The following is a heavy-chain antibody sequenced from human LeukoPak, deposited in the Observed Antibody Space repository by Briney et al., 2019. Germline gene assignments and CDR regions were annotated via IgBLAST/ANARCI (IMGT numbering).Heavy chain of an antibody. D-gene: IGHD3-16*01. Sequence: PGRSLRLSCAASGFTFSSNGMHWVRQAPGKGLEWVGIIWYDGSNKYYADSVKGRFTISRDNSKNTLYLQMNRLRAEDTAVYYCARDWGEGFFSMAFDIWGQGTMVTVSS. CDR3: ARDWGEGFFSMAFDI. CDR1: GFTFSSNG. J-gene: IGHJ3*02. CDR2: IWYDGSNK. V-gene: IGHV3-33*01.